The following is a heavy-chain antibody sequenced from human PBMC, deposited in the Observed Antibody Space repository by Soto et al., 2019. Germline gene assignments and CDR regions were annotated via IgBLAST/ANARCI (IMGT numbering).Heavy chain of an antibody. Sequence: QVQLVQSGAEVMKPGSSVKVSCKASGGTFSSYAISWVRQAPGQGLEWMGGIIPIFGTANYAQKFQGRVTITADESTSTAYMELSSLRSEDTAVYYCATSRYYYDSSGYYLRYWYFDLWGRGTLVTVSS. V-gene: IGHV1-69*01. J-gene: IGHJ2*01. CDR2: IIPIFGTA. D-gene: IGHD3-22*01. CDR3: ATSRYYYDSSGYYLRYWYFDL. CDR1: GGTFSSYA.